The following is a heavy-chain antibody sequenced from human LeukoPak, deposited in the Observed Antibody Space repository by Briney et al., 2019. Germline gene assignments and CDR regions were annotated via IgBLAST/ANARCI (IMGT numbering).Heavy chain of an antibody. Sequence: GGSLRLSCAASGFAFIGHNMNWVRQAPGKGLEWVSFVSISSGTIYYADSVKGRFRISRDNAKSSLDLEMNSLRAEDTAVYYCARAMSTFGGVRNYFDSWGQGTLVTVSS. CDR3: ARAMSTFGGVRNYFDS. V-gene: IGHV3-48*04. D-gene: IGHD3-16*01. CDR2: VSISSGTI. CDR1: GFAFIGHN. J-gene: IGHJ4*02.